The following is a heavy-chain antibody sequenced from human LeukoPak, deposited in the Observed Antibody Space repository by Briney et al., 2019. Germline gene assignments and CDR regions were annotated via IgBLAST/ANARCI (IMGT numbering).Heavy chain of an antibody. CDR1: GFTFDDHT. CDR3: AKSDHRGDGFNYDY. Sequence: PGGSLRLSCAASGFTFDDHTMHWVRQPPGKGLEWVSLISWDGGTTYYAGSVTGRFTISRDNTKNSLYLEMNSLRTEDTALYYCAKSDHRGDGFNYDYWGQGTLVTVSS. J-gene: IGHJ4*02. V-gene: IGHV3-43*01. CDR2: ISWDGGTT. D-gene: IGHD5-24*01.